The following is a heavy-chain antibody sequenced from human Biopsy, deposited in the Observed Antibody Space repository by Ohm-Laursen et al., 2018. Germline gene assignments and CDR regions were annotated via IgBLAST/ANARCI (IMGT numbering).Heavy chain of an antibody. CDR2: ASYSGYT. J-gene: IGHJ3*01. CDR3: ARLGNFWNAEDGLDL. CDR1: GGSMTGYE. D-gene: IGHD3-3*01. Sequence: SETLSLTCSVSGGSMTGYEWSWIRLAPGKGLEWIGHASYSGYTNYNPSLKSRFTISVDTSKNHFSLNLRPVTAADTAVYSCARLGNFWNAEDGLDLWGLGTMVTVSS. V-gene: IGHV4-59*08.